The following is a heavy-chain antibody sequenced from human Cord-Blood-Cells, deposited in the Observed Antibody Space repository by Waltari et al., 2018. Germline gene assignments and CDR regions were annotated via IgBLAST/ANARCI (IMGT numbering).Heavy chain of an antibody. D-gene: IGHD4-17*01. V-gene: IGHV4-30-4*08. CDR1: GRSISSGDYS. J-gene: IGHJ5*02. CDR2: IYYSGST. CDR3: ARETAEFGDYVGWFDP. Sequence: QVQLQESGPGLVKPSQTLSLTCTVPGRSISSGDYSWTRTGHAPGKGLEWIGYIYYSGSTYYNPSLKSRVTISVDTSKNQFSLKLSSVTAADTAVYHCARETAEFGDYVGWFDPWGQGTLVTVSS.